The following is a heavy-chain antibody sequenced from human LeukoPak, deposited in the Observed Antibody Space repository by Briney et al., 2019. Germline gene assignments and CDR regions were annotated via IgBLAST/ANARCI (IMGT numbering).Heavy chain of an antibody. CDR2: ISYDGSNK. V-gene: IGHV3-30-3*01. Sequence: PGGSLRLSCAASGFTFSSYAMHWVRQAPGKGLEWVAVISYDGSNKYYADSARGRFTISRDNSKNTLYLQMNSLRAEDTAVYYCARDPRIVGALDYWGQGTLVTVSS. D-gene: IGHD1-26*01. CDR3: ARDPRIVGALDY. J-gene: IGHJ4*02. CDR1: GFTFSSYA.